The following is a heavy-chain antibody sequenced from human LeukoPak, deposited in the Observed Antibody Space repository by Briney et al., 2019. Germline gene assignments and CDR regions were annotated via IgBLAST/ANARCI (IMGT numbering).Heavy chain of an antibody. CDR2: IIPIFGTA. Sequence: ASVKVSCKASGGTFSSYAISWVRQAPGQGLEWMGRIIPIFGTANYAQKFQGRVTITTDGSTSTAYMELSSLRSEDTAVYYCARGLTFGGVTNDAFDIWGQGTMVTVSS. CDR1: GGTFSSYA. J-gene: IGHJ3*02. CDR3: ARGLTFGGVTNDAFDI. D-gene: IGHD3-16*01. V-gene: IGHV1-69*05.